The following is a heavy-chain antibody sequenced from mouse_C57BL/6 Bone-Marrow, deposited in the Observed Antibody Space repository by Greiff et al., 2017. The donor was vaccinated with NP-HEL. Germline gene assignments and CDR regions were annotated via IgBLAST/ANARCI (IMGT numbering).Heavy chain of an antibody. J-gene: IGHJ2*01. Sequence: LEESGAELARPGASVKLSCKASGYTFTSYGISWVKQRTGQGLEWIGEIYPRSGNTYYNEKFKGKATLTADKSSSTAYMELRSLTSEDSAVYFCARLGGIYYPIRGYFDYWGQGTTLTVSS. D-gene: IGHD2-1*01. CDR3: ARLGGIYYPIRGYFDY. CDR2: IYPRSGNT. CDR1: GYTFTSYG. V-gene: IGHV1-81*01.